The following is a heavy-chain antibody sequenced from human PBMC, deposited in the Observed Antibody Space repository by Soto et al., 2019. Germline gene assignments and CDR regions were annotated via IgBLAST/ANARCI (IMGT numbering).Heavy chain of an antibody. D-gene: IGHD2-15*01. CDR1: GGSISSYY. V-gene: IGHV4-59*12. CDR3: ARSFYCSGGSCYSRRAFDI. J-gene: IGHJ3*02. CDR2: IYYSGST. Sequence: SETLSLTCTVSGGSISSYYWSWIRQPPGKGLEWIGYIYYSGSTYYNPSLKSRVTISVDTSKNQFSLKLSSVTAADTAVYYCARSFYCSGGSCYSRRAFDIWGQGTMVTVSS.